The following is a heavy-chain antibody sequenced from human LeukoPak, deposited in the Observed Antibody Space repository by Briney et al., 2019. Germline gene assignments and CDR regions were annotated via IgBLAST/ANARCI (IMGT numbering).Heavy chain of an antibody. J-gene: IGHJ5*02. V-gene: IGHV1-8*01. D-gene: IGHD6-19*01. CDR1: GYTFTSYD. CDR2: MNPNSGNT. CDR3: ARGGGAVALNNWFDP. Sequence: ASVKVSCKDSGYTFTSYDINWVRQATGQGLEWMGWMNPNSGNTGYAQKFQGRVTMTRNTSISTAYMELSSLRSEDTAVYYCARGGGAVALNNWFDPWGQGTLVTVSS.